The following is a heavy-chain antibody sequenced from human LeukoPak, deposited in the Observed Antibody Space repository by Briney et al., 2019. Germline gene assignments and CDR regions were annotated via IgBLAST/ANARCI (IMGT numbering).Heavy chain of an antibody. CDR3: AREFRAGPFDY. D-gene: IGHD6-13*01. J-gene: IGHJ4*02. V-gene: IGHV3-7*01. CDR1: GFTFSNAW. CDR2: IKQDGSEK. Sequence: GGSLRLSCAASGFTFSNAWMSWVRQAPGKGLEWVANIKQDGSEKYYVDSVKGRFTISRDNAKNSLYLQMNSLRAEDTAVYYCAREFRAGPFDYWGQGTLVTVSS.